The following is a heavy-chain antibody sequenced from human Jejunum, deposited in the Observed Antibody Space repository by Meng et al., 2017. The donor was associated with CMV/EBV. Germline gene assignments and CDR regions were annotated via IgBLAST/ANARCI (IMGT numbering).Heavy chain of an antibody. J-gene: IGHJ4*02. V-gene: IGHV3-30-3*01. CDR3: ARDRTSVVVPAAILY. CDR2: ISYDGGNK. Sequence: GFTFSRDPMHWVRQAPGKGLEWVAVISYDGGNKYYADSVKDRFTISRDNSNNTLYLQLDSLRAEDTAVYYCARDRTSVVVPAAILYWGQGTLVTVSS. CDR1: GFTFSRDP. D-gene: IGHD2-2*01.